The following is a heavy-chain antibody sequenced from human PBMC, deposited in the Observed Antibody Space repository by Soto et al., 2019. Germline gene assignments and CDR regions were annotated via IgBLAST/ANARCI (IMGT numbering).Heavy chain of an antibody. D-gene: IGHD3-22*01. Sequence: QVQLQESGPGLVKPSQTLSLTCTVSGGSISSGGYYWSWIRQHPGKGLEWIGYIYYSGSTYYNPSPKSRFTIXXDXSXXQFSLKLSSVTAADTAVYYCARFGRSGYRPNPFDYWGQGTLVTVSS. V-gene: IGHV4-31*03. CDR3: ARFGRSGYRPNPFDY. CDR2: IYYSGST. J-gene: IGHJ4*02. CDR1: GGSISSGGYY.